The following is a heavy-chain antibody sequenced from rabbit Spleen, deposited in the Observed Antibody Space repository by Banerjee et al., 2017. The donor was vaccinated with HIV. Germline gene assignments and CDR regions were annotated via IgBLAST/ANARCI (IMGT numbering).Heavy chain of an antibody. J-gene: IGHJ6*01. Sequence: QEQLEESGGDLVKPGASLTLTCTASGIDFSSYYYMCWVRQAPGKGLEWIACIDSGSSGFTYYATWAKGRFTCSKTSSTTVTLQMTRLTAADTATYFCARDTSSSFSSYGMDLWGPGTLVPS. CDR2: IDSGSSGFT. D-gene: IGHD1-1*01. CDR3: ARDTSSSFSSYGMDL. V-gene: IGHV1S45*01. CDR1: GIDFSSYYY.